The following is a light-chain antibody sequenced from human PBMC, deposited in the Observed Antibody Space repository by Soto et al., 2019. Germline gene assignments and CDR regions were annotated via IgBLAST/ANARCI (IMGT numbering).Light chain of an antibody. V-gene: IGKV1-5*03. CDR1: QSVSIW. CDR2: KAS. Sequence: DIQMTQSPSTLSASVGDSVTITCRASQSVSIWLAWYQQKPGKAPKLLIYKASSLESGVPSRFSGSGSGTEFILTISSLQPDDFATYYCQQYNDYPYTFGQGTKLEIK. CDR3: QQYNDYPYT. J-gene: IGKJ2*01.